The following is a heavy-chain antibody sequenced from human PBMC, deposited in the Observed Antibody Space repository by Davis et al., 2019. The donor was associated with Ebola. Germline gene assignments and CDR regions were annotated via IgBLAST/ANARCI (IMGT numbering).Heavy chain of an antibody. CDR1: GGTFSSYT. D-gene: IGHD5-18*01. CDR2: IIPILGIA. Sequence: AASVKVSCKASGGTFSSYTISWVRQAPGQGLEWMGRIIPILGIANYAQKFQGRVTITADKSTSTAYMELRSLRSDDTAVYYCARDKGIVYSYAADYWGQGTLVTVSS. V-gene: IGHV1-69*04. J-gene: IGHJ4*02. CDR3: ARDKGIVYSYAADY.